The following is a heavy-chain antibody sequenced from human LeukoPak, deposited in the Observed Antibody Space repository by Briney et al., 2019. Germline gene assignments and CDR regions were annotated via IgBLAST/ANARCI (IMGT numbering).Heavy chain of an antibody. CDR2: IYYSGST. CDR1: GGSISSSSYY. Sequence: SETLSLTCTVSGGSISSSSYYWSWIRQPPGKGLEWIGSIYYSGSTYYNPSLKSRVTISVDTSKNQFSLKLSSVTAADTAVYYCARGGQQWLVFYFDYWGQGTLVTVSS. D-gene: IGHD6-19*01. CDR3: ARGGQQWLVFYFDY. J-gene: IGHJ4*02. V-gene: IGHV4-39*01.